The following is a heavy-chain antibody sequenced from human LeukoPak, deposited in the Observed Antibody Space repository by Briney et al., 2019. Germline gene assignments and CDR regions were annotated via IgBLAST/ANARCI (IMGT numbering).Heavy chain of an antibody. CDR2: ISYDGSNK. J-gene: IGHJ4*02. CDR3: ARDKDEAPDY. CDR1: GFTFSSYA. Sequence: PGRSLRLSCAASGFTFSSYAMHWVRQAPGKGLEWVAVISYDGSNKYYADSVKGRFTISRDNSKNTLYLQMNSLRAEDTAVYYCARDKDEAPDYWGQGTLVTVSS. V-gene: IGHV3-30-3*01.